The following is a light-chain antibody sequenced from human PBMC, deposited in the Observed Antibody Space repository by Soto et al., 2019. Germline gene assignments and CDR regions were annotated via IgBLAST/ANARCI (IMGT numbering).Light chain of an antibody. J-gene: IGKJ1*01. CDR1: QDISNY. CDR3: QQYDNLPT. V-gene: IGKV1-33*01. Sequence: DIQMTQSPSPLSASVGDRVTITCQASQDISNYLNWYQQKPGKAPKLLIYDASNLETGVPSRFSGSGSGTDFTFTISSLQPEDIATYYCQQYDNLPTFGQGTKV. CDR2: DAS.